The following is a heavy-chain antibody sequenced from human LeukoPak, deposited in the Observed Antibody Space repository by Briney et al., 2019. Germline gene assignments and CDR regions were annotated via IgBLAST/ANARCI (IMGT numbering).Heavy chain of an antibody. D-gene: IGHD3-22*01. CDR3: ARSRSRGYDYRFDY. J-gene: IGHJ4*02. Sequence: SETLSLTCTVSGGFIRSYYWSWIRLPPGKGLEWIGSIYYTGSTNYNPSLKSRVSMSVDTSKNQFSLKLTSVTAADTAVYYCARSRSRGYDYRFDYWGQGTLVTVSS. CDR1: GGFIRSYY. CDR2: IYYTGST. V-gene: IGHV4-59*08.